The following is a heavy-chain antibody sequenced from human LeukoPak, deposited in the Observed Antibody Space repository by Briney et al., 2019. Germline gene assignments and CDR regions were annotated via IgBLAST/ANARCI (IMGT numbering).Heavy chain of an antibody. CDR1: GFTFSSYS. J-gene: IGHJ4*02. CDR2: ISSSSSYI. Sequence: PGWSLRLSCAASGFTFSSYSMNWVRQAPGKGLAWVSSISSSSSYIYYADSGKGRFTISRDNAKNSLYLQMNSLRAEDTAVYYCARGGGSYLFDYWGQGTLVTVSS. CDR3: ARGGGSYLFDY. V-gene: IGHV3-21*01. D-gene: IGHD1-26*01.